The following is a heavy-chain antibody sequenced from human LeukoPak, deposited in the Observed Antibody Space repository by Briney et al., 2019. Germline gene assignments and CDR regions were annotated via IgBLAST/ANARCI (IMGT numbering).Heavy chain of an antibody. J-gene: IGHJ3*02. Sequence: SETLSLTCTVSGGSISSYYWSWIRQPPGKGLEWIGYIYYSGSTNYNPSLKSRVTISVDTSKNQFSLKLSSVTAADTAVYYCARVFGVVDAFDIWGQGTMVTASS. CDR1: GGSISSYY. CDR2: IYYSGST. D-gene: IGHD3-3*01. V-gene: IGHV4-59*01. CDR3: ARVFGVVDAFDI.